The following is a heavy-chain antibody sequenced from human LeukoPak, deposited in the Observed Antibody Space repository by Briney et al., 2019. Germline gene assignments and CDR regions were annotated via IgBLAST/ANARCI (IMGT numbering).Heavy chain of an antibody. J-gene: IGHJ4*02. CDR3: ARVGIDYALDY. D-gene: IGHD4-17*01. V-gene: IGHV3-21*01. CDR1: GFTFSSYS. Sequence: GGSLRLSCAASGFTFSSYSMNWVRQAPGKGLEWVSFISSTSSYIYYADSVKGRFTISRDNAKNSLYLQMNSLRAEDTAVYYCARVGIDYALDYWGQGTLVTVSS. CDR2: ISSTSSYI.